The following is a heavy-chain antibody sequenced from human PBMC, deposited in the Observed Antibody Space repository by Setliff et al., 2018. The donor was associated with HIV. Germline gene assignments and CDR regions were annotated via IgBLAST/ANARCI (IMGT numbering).Heavy chain of an antibody. CDR1: GYAISSGYY. CDR3: ARHWRGSGWSNWFDP. CDR2: IYYSGST. D-gene: IGHD6-19*01. V-gene: IGHV4-38-2*01. Sequence: PSETLSLTCAVSGYAISSGYYWGWIRRPPGKGLEWTGSIYYSGSTFYNPSLKSRLTISVDTSKNQFSLKLTSVTAADTAVYYCARHWRGSGWSNWFDPWGQGTLVTVSS. J-gene: IGHJ5*02.